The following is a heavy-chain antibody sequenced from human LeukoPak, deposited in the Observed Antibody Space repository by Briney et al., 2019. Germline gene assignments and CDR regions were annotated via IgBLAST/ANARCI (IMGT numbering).Heavy chain of an antibody. CDR1: GFAFSSDS. J-gene: IGHJ4*02. V-gene: IGHV3-48*02. D-gene: IGHD4-23*01. CDR2: ISRSSSTI. Sequence: GGSLRLSCAASGFAFSSDSINCVRQAPGKGLEWVSYISRSSSTIYYADSVKGRFTISRDNAKNSLYLQMNSLRDEDTAVYYCARDGDGGLGSDYWGQGTLVTV. CDR3: ARDGDGGLGSDY.